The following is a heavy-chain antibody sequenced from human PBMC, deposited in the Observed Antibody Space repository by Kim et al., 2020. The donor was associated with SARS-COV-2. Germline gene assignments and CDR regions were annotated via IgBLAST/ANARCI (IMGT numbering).Heavy chain of an antibody. CDR2: ISYDGSNK. D-gene: IGHD1-1*01. Sequence: GGSLRLSCAASGFTFSSYGMHWVRQAPGKGLEWVAVISYDGSNKYYADSVKGRFTISRDNSKNTLYLQMNSLRAEDTAVYYCAKEFGTARFGYYYGMDVWGQGTTVTVSS. CDR3: AKEFGTARFGYYYGMDV. CDR1: GFTFSSYG. V-gene: IGHV3-30*18. J-gene: IGHJ6*02.